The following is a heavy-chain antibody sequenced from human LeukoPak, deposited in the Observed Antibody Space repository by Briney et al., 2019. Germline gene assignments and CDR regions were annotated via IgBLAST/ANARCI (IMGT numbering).Heavy chain of an antibody. CDR3: AKDADILTGFDY. V-gene: IGHV3-23*01. CDR1: GLTFSSYA. CDR2: ISGSGGST. J-gene: IGHJ4*02. D-gene: IGHD3-9*01. Sequence: GGSLRLFCAASGLTFSSYAMSWVRQAPGKGLEWVSAISGSGGSTYYADSVKGRFTISRDNSKNTLYLQMNSLRAEDTAVYYCAKDADILTGFDYWGQGTLVTVSS.